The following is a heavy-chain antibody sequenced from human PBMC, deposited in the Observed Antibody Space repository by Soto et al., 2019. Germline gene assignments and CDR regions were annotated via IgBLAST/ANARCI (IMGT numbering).Heavy chain of an antibody. V-gene: IGHV5-10-1*01. D-gene: IGHD3-10*01. CDR3: ARQVTMVRGARDFYYYYGMDV. CDR2: IDPSDSYT. J-gene: IGHJ6*02. Sequence: GESLKISCKGSGYSFTSYWISWVRQMPGKGLEWMGRIDPSDSYTNYSPSFQGHVTTSADKSISTAYLQWSSLKASDTAMYYCARQVTMVRGARDFYYYYGMDVWGQGTTVTVSS. CDR1: GYSFTSYW.